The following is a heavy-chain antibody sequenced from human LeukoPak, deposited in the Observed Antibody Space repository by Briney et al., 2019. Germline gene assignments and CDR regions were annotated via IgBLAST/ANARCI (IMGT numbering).Heavy chain of an antibody. D-gene: IGHD6-19*01. Sequence: GGSLRLSCAASGFTFSSYGMHWVRQAQGKGLEWVAVISYDGSNRYYADSVKGRFTISRDNSKNTLYLQMNSLRAEDTAVYYCAKDDEIAVADYWGQGTLVTVSS. CDR1: GFTFSSYG. CDR3: AKDDEIAVADY. J-gene: IGHJ4*02. CDR2: ISYDGSNR. V-gene: IGHV3-30*18.